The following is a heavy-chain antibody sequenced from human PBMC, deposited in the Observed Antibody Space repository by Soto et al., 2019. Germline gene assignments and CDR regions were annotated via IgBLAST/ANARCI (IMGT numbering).Heavy chain of an antibody. J-gene: IGHJ6*03. V-gene: IGHV3-73*01. CDR3: TRGYCSSTSCYDLYYYYYMDV. CDR1: GFTFSGSA. Sequence: GGSLRLSCAASGFTFSGSAMHWVRQASGKGLEWVGRIRSKANSYATAYAASVKGRFTISRDVSKNTAYLQMNSLKTEDTAVYYCTRGYCSSTSCYDLYYYYYMDVWGKGTTVTVSS. CDR2: IRSKANSYAT. D-gene: IGHD2-2*01.